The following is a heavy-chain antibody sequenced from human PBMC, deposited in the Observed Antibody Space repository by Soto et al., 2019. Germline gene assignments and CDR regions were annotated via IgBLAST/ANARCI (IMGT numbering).Heavy chain of an antibody. J-gene: IGHJ5*02. V-gene: IGHV1-2*02. CDR3: PKEGPIAAPPPYNWFDP. Sequence: XSVKVASPASGYTFTGYYLHWVRQAPGQGLEWMGWINPKNGVTKYGQKFQGRLTMTRDTSTSTAYMELSRLQSDDTAVYYCPKEGPIAAPPPYNWFDPCGQGVLVTVSS. CDR2: INPKNGVT. CDR1: GYTFTGYY. D-gene: IGHD2-21*01.